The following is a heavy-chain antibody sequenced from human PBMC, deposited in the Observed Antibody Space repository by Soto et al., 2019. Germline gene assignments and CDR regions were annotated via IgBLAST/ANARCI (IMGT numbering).Heavy chain of an antibody. D-gene: IGHD1-26*01. Sequence: QVQLVQSGAEEKKPGASVKVSCKASGYTFTTYAMHWVRQAPGQRPEWMGWINTDNGNTKYSQNFQGRVTITSDTSASTAYVELSSLRPEDTAVYYCARQWKLTAVFVDWGQGTLVTASS. V-gene: IGHV1-3*04. CDR3: ARQWKLTAVFVD. CDR1: GYTFTTYA. J-gene: IGHJ4*02. CDR2: INTDNGNT.